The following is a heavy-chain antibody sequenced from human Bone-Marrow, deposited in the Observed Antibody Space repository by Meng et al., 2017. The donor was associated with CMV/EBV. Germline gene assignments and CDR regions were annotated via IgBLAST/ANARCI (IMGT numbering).Heavy chain of an antibody. D-gene: IGHD3/OR15-3a*01. CDR1: GFTVSNNY. Sequence: GGSLRLSCAASGFTVSNNYMNWVRQAPGKGLEWVSVVYSGGNTYYSDSVKGRFTISRDNSKNTLYLQMNSLRSEDTAVYYCARDGLGLVSSYYYGMDVWGQGTTVTVSS. V-gene: IGHV3-53*01. CDR3: ARDGLGLVSSYYYGMDV. J-gene: IGHJ6*02. CDR2: VYSGGNT.